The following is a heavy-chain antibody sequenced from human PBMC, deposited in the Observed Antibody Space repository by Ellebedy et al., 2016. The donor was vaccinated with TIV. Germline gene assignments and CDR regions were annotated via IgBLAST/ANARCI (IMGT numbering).Heavy chain of an antibody. CDR2: INQDGSKK. CDR3: AILPGSTGTRFIETYGMDV. Sequence: GGSLRLSXAASGFTFSSSWMSWLRQAPGKGLEWVANINQDGSKKDYVESVKGRFIISRDNAKNSLYLQMNSLRAEDTAKYYCAILPGSTGTRFIETYGMDVWGQGTTVTVSS. J-gene: IGHJ6*02. D-gene: IGHD1-1*01. CDR1: GFTFSSSW. V-gene: IGHV3-7*03.